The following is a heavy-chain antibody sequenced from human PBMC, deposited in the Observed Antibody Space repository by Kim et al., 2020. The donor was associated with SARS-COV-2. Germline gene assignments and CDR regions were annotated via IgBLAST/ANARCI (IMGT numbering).Heavy chain of an antibody. CDR3: ARGADSGYYGSGSYYNDGWFDP. CDR1: GGSFSGYY. CDR2: INHSGST. D-gene: IGHD3-10*01. J-gene: IGHJ5*02. V-gene: IGHV4-34*01. Sequence: SETLSLTCAVYGGSFSGYYWSWIRQPPGKGLEWIGEINHSGSTNYNPPLKSRVTISVDTSKNQFSLKLSSVTAADTAVYYCARGADSGYYGSGSYYNDGWFDPWGQGTLVTVSS.